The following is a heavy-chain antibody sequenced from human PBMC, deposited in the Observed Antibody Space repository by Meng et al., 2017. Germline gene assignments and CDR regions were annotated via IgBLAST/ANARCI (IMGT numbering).Heavy chain of an antibody. J-gene: IGHJ3*02. D-gene: IGHD3-22*01. V-gene: IGHV5-51*01. CDR2: IYPGDSDT. Sequence: GESLKISCKGSGYSFTSYWIGWVRQMPGKGLEWMGIIYPGDSDTRYSPSFQGQVTISADKSISTAYLQWSSLKASDTAMYYCARHLRITMIVDAFDIWGQGTMVTVSS. CDR3: ARHLRITMIVDAFDI. CDR1: GYSFTSYW.